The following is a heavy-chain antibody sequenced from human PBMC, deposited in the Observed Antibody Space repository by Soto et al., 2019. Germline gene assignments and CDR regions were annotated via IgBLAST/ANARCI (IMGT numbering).Heavy chain of an antibody. CDR3: ARDGNFASLAAIAY. CDR2: INVATGNT. D-gene: IGHD3-16*02. Sequence: VHLVQSGAEVKKPGASVKVSCKASGYTFTRNHMHWVRQAPGQGLEWRGFINVATGNTRYSRKFQGRLILTRDTSASTTHLDLSGLTTDDTAVYYCARDGNFASLAAIAYWGQGTALTVSS. J-gene: IGHJ4*02. CDR1: GYTFTRNH. V-gene: IGHV1-3*01.